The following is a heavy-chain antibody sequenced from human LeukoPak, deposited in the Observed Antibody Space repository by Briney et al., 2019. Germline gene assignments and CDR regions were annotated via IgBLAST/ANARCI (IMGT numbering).Heavy chain of an antibody. D-gene: IGHD6-19*01. CDR3: AREGSGWYFDY. J-gene: IGHJ4*02. Sequence: GGSLRLSCAASGFTFSSYWMHWVRQAPGKGLVWVSRINSDGSSTSYADSVKGRFTISRDNAKNTLYLQMNSLRAEDTAVYYCAREGSGWYFDYWGQGTLVTVSS. V-gene: IGHV3-74*01. CDR1: GFTFSSYW. CDR2: INSDGSST.